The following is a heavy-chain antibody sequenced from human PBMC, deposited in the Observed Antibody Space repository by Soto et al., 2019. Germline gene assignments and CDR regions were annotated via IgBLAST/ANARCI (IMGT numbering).Heavy chain of an antibody. V-gene: IGHV3-23*01. CDR2: ISGSGGST. CDR1: GFTFSSYA. CDR3: ATGVGTSVATQIDY. J-gene: IGHJ4*02. D-gene: IGHD4-17*01. Sequence: EVQLLESGGGLVQPGGSLRLSCAASGFTFSSYAMSWVRQAPGKGLEWVSAISGSGGSTYYADSVKGRFTISRDNSKNARYMQMSTLRAEDTAVYYCATGVGTSVATQIDYWGQGTLVTVSS.